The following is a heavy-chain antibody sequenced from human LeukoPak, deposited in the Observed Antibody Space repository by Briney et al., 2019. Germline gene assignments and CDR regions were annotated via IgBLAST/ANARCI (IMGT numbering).Heavy chain of an antibody. V-gene: IGHV4-4*07. J-gene: IGHJ5*02. CDR2: IYTSGST. CDR3: AGQVVRGVHNWFDP. CDR1: GGSISSYY. D-gene: IGHD3-10*01. Sequence: SETLSLTCTVSGGSISSYYWSWIRQPAGKGLEWIGRIYTSGSTNYNPSLKSRVTMSVDTSKNQFSLKLSSVTAADTAVYYCAGQVVRGVHNWFDPWGQGTLVTVSS.